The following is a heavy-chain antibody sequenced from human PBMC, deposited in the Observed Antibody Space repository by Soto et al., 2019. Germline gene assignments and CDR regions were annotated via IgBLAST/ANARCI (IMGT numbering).Heavy chain of an antibody. D-gene: IGHD7-27*01. V-gene: IGHV4-31*03. Sequence: SETLSLTCTVSGDSISRGGYYWSWIRQHPGKGLEWIGYIYYTGSTYYNPSLKSRVTMSVDTSKNQFSLKVSSVTAADTAVYYCARVPGPWGQGTLVTVSS. J-gene: IGHJ5*02. CDR1: GDSISRGGYY. CDR3: ARVPGP. CDR2: IYYTGST.